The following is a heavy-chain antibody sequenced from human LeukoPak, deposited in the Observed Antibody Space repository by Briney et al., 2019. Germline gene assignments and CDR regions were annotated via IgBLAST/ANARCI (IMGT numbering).Heavy chain of an antibody. CDR1: GGSITSTNW. CDR3: SRENGAFSPFGY. D-gene: IGHD2-8*01. J-gene: IGHJ4*02. Sequence: SRTLSLTCGVSGGSITSTNWWSWVRQPPGQGLEWIGEVSLSGLTNYNPSLTSRVIMALDTSKNHLSLHLTSVTAADTAVYYCSRENGAFSPFGYWGQGSLVSVLS. CDR2: VSLSGLT. V-gene: IGHV4-4*02.